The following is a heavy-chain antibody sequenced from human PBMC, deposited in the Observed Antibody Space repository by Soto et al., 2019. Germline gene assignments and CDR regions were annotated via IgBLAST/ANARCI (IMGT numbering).Heavy chain of an antibody. Sequence: SVKVSCKASGGTFSSYAISWVRQAPGQGLEWMGGIIPIFGTANYAQKFQGRVTITADESTSTAYMELSSLRSEDTAVYYCASKSGGVPAANYYYGMDVWGQGTTVTVSS. CDR1: GGTFSSYA. CDR3: ASKSGGVPAANYYYGMDV. D-gene: IGHD2-2*01. CDR2: IIPIFGTA. V-gene: IGHV1-69*13. J-gene: IGHJ6*02.